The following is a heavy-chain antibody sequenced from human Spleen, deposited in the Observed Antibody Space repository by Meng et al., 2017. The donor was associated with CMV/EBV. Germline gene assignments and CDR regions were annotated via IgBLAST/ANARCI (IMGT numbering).Heavy chain of an antibody. CDR3: ASVKIVVVPAAMGAFDI. V-gene: IGHV3-21*01. J-gene: IGHJ3*02. Sequence: GGSLRLSCAASGFTFSSYSMNWVRQAPGKGLEWVSSISSSSSYIYYADSVKGRFTISRDNAKNSLYLQMNSLRAEDTAVYYCASVKIVVVPAAMGAFDIWGQGNAGHRLL. CDR1: GFTFSSYS. CDR2: ISSSSSYI. D-gene: IGHD2-2*01.